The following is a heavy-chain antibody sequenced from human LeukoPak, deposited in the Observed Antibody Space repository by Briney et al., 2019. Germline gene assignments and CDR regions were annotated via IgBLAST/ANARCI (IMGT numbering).Heavy chain of an antibody. J-gene: IGHJ3*02. CDR3: ARRRLGYCSSTSCYGHAFDI. Sequence: SETLSLTCAVYGGSFSGYYWSWIRQPPGKGLEWIGEINHSGSTNYNPSLKSRVTISVDTSNNQFSLKLSSVTAADTAVYYCARRRLGYCSSTSCYGHAFDIWGQGTMVTVSS. CDR1: GGSFSGYY. D-gene: IGHD2-2*01. V-gene: IGHV4-34*01. CDR2: INHSGST.